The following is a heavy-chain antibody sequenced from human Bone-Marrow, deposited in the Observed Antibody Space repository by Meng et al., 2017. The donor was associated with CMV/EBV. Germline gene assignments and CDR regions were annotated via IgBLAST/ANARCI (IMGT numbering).Heavy chain of an antibody. Sequence: SVKVSCKASGGTLSSNAISWVRQAPGQGLEWMGGIIPIFGTANYAPKFLGRVTITAAKSMNTAYMELNSLTSEDTAVYYCARERNYDFWSGSSSIFDYWGQGTLVTVSS. CDR1: GGTLSSNA. CDR2: IIPIFGTA. J-gene: IGHJ4*02. CDR3: ARERNYDFWSGSSSIFDY. D-gene: IGHD3-3*01. V-gene: IGHV1-69*06.